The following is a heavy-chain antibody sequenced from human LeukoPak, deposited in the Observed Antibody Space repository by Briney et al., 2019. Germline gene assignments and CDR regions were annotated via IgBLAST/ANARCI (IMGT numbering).Heavy chain of an antibody. CDR1: GFTFSSYG. J-gene: IGHJ4*02. D-gene: IGHD3-22*01. CDR2: IYSGGTT. CDR3: ATEDFDNSGYCDY. V-gene: IGHV3-NL1*01. Sequence: GRSLRLSCAASGFTFSSYGMHWVRQAPGKGLEWVSVIYSGGTTYYADSVKGRFTISRDNSKNTLHLQMNNLRAEDTAVYYCATEDFDNSGYCDYWGQGTLVTVSS.